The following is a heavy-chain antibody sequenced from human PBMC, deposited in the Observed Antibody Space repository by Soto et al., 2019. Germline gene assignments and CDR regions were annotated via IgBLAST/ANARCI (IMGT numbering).Heavy chain of an antibody. CDR2: ISGYNGNT. CDR1: GYTFTRYG. J-gene: IGHJ6*02. CDR3: AKNGQPPYYYYGLDV. V-gene: IGHV1-18*01. D-gene: IGHD1-1*01. Sequence: ASVKVSCKASGYTFTRYGMSWVRQAPGQGLEWMGWISGYNGNTNYAQKFQGRVSTTIDTSTETAYMELRSLTSDDTALYYCAKNGQPPYYYYGLDVWGQGTKVTVSS.